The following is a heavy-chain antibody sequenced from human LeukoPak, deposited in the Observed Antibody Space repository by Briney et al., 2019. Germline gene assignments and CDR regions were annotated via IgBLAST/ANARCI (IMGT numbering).Heavy chain of an antibody. CDR2: IYYSGST. D-gene: IGHD3-10*01. Sequence: PSETLSLTCTVSGGSISSYYWSWIRQPPGKGLEWIGYIYYSGSTNYNPSLKSRVTISVDTSKNQFSLKLSSVTAADTAVYHCARDRGSRDAFDIWGQGTMVTVSS. V-gene: IGHV4-59*12. J-gene: IGHJ3*02. CDR3: ARDRGSRDAFDI. CDR1: GGSISSYY.